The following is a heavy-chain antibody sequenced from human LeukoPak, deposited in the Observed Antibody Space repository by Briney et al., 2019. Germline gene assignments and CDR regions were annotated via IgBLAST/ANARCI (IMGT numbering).Heavy chain of an antibody. Sequence: GGSLRLPCAVSGFTFSSYSMSWVRQAPGKGLEWVSSISSRGTYKYYADSVKGRFTISRDNAKNSLYLQMNSLRAEDTAVYYCAKGKDSVAGATNDYWGQGTLVTVSS. D-gene: IGHD6-19*01. J-gene: IGHJ4*02. V-gene: IGHV3-21*01. CDR1: GFTFSSYS. CDR3: AKGKDSVAGATNDY. CDR2: ISSRGTYK.